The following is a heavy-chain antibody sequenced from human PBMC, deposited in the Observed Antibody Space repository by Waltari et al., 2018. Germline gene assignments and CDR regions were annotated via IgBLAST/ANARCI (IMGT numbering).Heavy chain of an antibody. CDR1: GFTFSSYA. D-gene: IGHD6-13*01. J-gene: IGHJ4*02. V-gene: IGHV3-30-3*01. CDR2: ISYDGSNK. CDR3: ASWQQQLDY. Sequence: QVQLVESGGGVVQPGRSLRLSCAASGFTFSSYAMHWVRQAPGKGLEWVAVISYDGSNKYYADYVKGRFTISRDNSKNTLYLQMNSLRAEDTAVYYCASWQQQLDYWGQGTLVTVSS.